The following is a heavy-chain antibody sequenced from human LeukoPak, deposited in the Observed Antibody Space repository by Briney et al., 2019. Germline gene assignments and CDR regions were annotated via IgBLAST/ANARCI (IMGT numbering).Heavy chain of an antibody. CDR1: GFTFSNYW. CDR3: MGGAGWLVDY. Sequence: GGSLRLSCAASGFTFSNYWMNWVRQAPGRGLEWVAIIKQDGSEKLYVDSVEGRFTISRDNAKNSLHLQMNSLRVEDTAVHYCMGGAGWLVDYWGQGTLVTVSS. V-gene: IGHV3-7*01. D-gene: IGHD2-15*01. J-gene: IGHJ4*02. CDR2: IKQDGSEK.